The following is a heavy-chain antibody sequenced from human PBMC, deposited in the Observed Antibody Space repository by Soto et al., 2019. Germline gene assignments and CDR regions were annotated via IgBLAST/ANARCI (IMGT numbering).Heavy chain of an antibody. Sequence: GGSLRLSCAASGFMFSSSAMSWVRQAPGKGLEWVSTISNSGDVTYYADSVKGRFTISRDNSENKLFLQMNSLRPEDSGVYYCATGHRGLTGLPAVITAPGSFDPWGQGAQVTV. CDR3: ATGHRGLTGLPAVITAPGSFDP. J-gene: IGHJ5*01. CDR1: GFMFSSSA. D-gene: IGHD3-22*01. V-gene: IGHV3-23*01. CDR2: ISNSGDVT.